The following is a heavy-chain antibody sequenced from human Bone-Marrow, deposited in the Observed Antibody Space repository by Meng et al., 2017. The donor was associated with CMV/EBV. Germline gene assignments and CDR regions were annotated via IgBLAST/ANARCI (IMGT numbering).Heavy chain of an antibody. D-gene: IGHD3-16*01. CDR1: GGSITSNNYF. Sequence: SETLSLTCTISGGSITSNNYFWGWIRQPPGKGLEWIGYIYYSGSTNYNPSLKSRVTISVDTSKNQFSLKLSSVTAADTAVYYCARERGDWGAMASYYYYGMDVWGQGTTVTVSS. CDR2: IYYSGST. J-gene: IGHJ6*02. V-gene: IGHV4-61*01. CDR3: ARERGDWGAMASYYYYGMDV.